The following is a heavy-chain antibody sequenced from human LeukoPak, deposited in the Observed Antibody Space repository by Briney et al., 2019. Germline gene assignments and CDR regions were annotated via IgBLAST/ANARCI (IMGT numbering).Heavy chain of an antibody. CDR1: GFTFSSYA. V-gene: IGHV3-23*01. Sequence: PGGSLSLSCAASGFTFSSYAMSWVRQAPGKGLEWVSAISGSGGSTYYADSVKGRFTISRDNSKNTLYLQMNSLRAEDTAVYYCAKDHNIAVAGTPFDYWGQGTLVTVSS. CDR2: ISGSGGST. CDR3: AKDHNIAVAGTPFDY. D-gene: IGHD6-19*01. J-gene: IGHJ4*02.